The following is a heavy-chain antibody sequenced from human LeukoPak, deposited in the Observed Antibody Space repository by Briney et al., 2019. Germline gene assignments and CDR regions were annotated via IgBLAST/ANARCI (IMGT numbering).Heavy chain of an antibody. D-gene: IGHD3-22*01. CDR2: ISAYNGNT. CDR3: ARDLSTRYSDTSGYSPSDY. Sequence: ASVKVSCKASGGTFSSYAISWVRQAPGQGPEWMGWISAYNGNTYYAQKVQGRVTMTTDTSTNTAFMELRGLRSDDTAVYYCARDLSTRYSDTSGYSPSDYWGQGSLVTVSP. V-gene: IGHV1-18*01. CDR1: GGTFSSYA. J-gene: IGHJ4*02.